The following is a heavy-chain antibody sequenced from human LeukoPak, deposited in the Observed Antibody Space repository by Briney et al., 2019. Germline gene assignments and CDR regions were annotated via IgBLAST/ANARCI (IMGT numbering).Heavy chain of an antibody. J-gene: IGHJ2*01. Sequence: PSETLSLTCAVYGGSFRGYYWRWVRQPPGKGVEGVGEINHSGSTNYNPSLKRRVTISVDTSKKQVSLKMSSVTAADTAVYYCARMRDYYGSGSYYNSSYPSSWYFDLWGRGTLVTVSS. CDR2: INHSGST. CDR3: ARMRDYYGSGSYYNSSYPSSWYFDL. D-gene: IGHD3-10*01. CDR1: GGSFRGYY. V-gene: IGHV4-34*01.